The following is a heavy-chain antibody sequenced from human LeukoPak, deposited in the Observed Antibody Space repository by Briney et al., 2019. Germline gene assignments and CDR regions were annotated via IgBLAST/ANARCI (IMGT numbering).Heavy chain of an antibody. CDR1: GGSISSGGYY. CDR3: ASSVLRFSQDAFDI. V-gene: IGHV4-30-2*01. CDR2: IYHSGST. D-gene: IGHD3-3*01. J-gene: IGHJ3*02. Sequence: PSETLSLTCTVSGGSISSGGYYWSWIRQPPGKGLEWIGYIYHSGSTYYNPSLKSRVTISVDRSKNQFSLKLSSVTAADTAVYYCASSVLRFSQDAFDIWGQGTMVTVSS.